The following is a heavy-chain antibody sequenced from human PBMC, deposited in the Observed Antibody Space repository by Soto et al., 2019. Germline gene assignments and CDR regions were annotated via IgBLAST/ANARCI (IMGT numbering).Heavy chain of an antibody. CDR1: GGSISSGGYY. Sequence: QVQLQESGPGLVKPSQTLSLTCTVSGGSISSGGYYWSWIRQHPGKGLEWIAYIYYSGSTYYNPSLKSRVTISVDTSKNHFSLKLSAVTAADTAVYYCARGGYYYSYGMDVWGQGTTVTVSS. V-gene: IGHV4-31*03. CDR2: IYYSGST. CDR3: ARGGYYYSYGMDV. J-gene: IGHJ6*02.